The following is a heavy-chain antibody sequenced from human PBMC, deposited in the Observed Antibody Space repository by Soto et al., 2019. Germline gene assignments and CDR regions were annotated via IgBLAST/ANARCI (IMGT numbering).Heavy chain of an antibody. CDR3: AVNDPVTWIQLWQSFDY. CDR2: IIPIFGTA. J-gene: IGHJ4*02. CDR1: GGTFSSYA. D-gene: IGHD5-18*01. Sequence: SVKVSCKASGGTFSSYAISRVRQAPGQGLEWMGGIIPIFGTANYAQKFQGRVTITADESTSTAYMGLSSLRSEDTAVYYCAVNDPVTWIQLWQSFDYWGQGTLVTVSS. V-gene: IGHV1-69*13.